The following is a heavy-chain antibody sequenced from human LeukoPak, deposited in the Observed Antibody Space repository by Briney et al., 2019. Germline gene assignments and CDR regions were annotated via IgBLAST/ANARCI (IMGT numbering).Heavy chain of an antibody. CDR1: GGSFSGYY. CDR3: ARGKDTAMGTAFDI. Sequence: KPSETLSLTCAVYGGSFSGYYWSWIRQPPGKGLEWIGEINHSGSTNYNPSLKSRVTISVGTSKNQSSLKLSSVTAADTAVYYCARGKDTAMGTAFDIWGQGTMVTVSS. V-gene: IGHV4-34*01. J-gene: IGHJ3*02. D-gene: IGHD5-18*01. CDR2: INHSGST.